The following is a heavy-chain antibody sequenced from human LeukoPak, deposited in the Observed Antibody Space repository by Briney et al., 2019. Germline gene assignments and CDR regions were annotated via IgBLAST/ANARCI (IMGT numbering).Heavy chain of an antibody. D-gene: IGHD6-19*01. CDR1: GFTFSSYG. CDR3: AKSLHHRAVAGNSDAFDI. CDR2: ISGSGGST. V-gene: IGHV3-23*01. J-gene: IGHJ3*02. Sequence: GGSLRLSCAASGFTFSSYGMHWVRQAPGKGLEWVSAISGSGGSTYYADSVKGRFTISRDNSKNTLYLQMNSLRAEDTAVYYCAKSLHHRAVAGNSDAFDIWGQGTMVTVSS.